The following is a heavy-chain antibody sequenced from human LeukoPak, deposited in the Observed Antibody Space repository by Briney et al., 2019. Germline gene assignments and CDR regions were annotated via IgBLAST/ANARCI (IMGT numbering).Heavy chain of an antibody. CDR3: ASFHSTGCDYYFDY. V-gene: IGHV3-21*01. J-gene: IGHJ4*02. CDR1: GFTFSSYS. D-gene: IGHD6-19*01. Sequence: GGSLRLSCAASGFTFSSYSMNWVRQAPGKGLEWVSSISSSSSYIYYADSVKGRFTISRDNAKNSLYLQINSLRAEDTAVDYCASFHSTGCDYYFDYWGQGTLVTVSS. CDR2: ISSSSSYI.